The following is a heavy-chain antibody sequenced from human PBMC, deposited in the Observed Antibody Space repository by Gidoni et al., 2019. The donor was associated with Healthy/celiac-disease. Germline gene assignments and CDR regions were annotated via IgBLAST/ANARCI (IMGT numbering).Heavy chain of an antibody. CDR3: ASYYGSGSYYPGEDY. CDR2: ISSSGSSI. J-gene: IGHJ4*02. CDR1: GFTVSSYE. Sequence: EVQLVESGGGLVQPGGSLRLSCAASGFTVSSYEMNWVRQAPGKGLEWVSYISSSGSSIYYADSVKGRFTISRDNAKNSLYLQMNSLRAEDTAVYYCASYYGSGSYYPGEDYWGQGTLVTVSS. V-gene: IGHV3-48*03. D-gene: IGHD3-10*01.